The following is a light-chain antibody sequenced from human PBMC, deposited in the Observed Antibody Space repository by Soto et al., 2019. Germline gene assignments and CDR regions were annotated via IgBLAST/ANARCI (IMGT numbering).Light chain of an antibody. Sequence: MTQSPDTLHESPRERVTLSCRASQSVSDNLAWYQQKPGQGPRLLVYRASTRTLGIPARFSGSESGTEFTLSISSLQSEYFAVDYCQQYNSWPITLGQGIRMEIK. CDR3: QQYNSWPIT. J-gene: IGKJ5*01. CDR2: RAS. V-gene: IGKV3-15*01. CDR1: QSVSDN.